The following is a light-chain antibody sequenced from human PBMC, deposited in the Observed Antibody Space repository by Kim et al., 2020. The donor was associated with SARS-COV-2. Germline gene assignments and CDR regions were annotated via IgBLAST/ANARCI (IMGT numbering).Light chain of an antibody. J-gene: IGKJ4*01. CDR1: QSVKNT. CDR2: GAS. Sequence: HGKRGPLYSRASQSVKNTLARYQQRPCQAPRLLIYGASTRATDISARFSGSGSGTEFTLTIRSLQSEDLAVYYCQQYNDWPLLTFGGGTKVDIK. CDR3: QQYNDWPLLT. V-gene: IGKV3-15*01.